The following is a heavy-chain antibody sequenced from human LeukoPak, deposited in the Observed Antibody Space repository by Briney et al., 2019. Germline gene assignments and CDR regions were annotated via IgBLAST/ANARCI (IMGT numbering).Heavy chain of an antibody. D-gene: IGHD5/OR15-5a*01. V-gene: IGHV4-31*03. CDR3: ARDSSVYLPPYYYYGMDV. CDR1: GGSISSGGYY. Sequence: SETLSLTCTVSGGSISSGGYYWNWIRQHPGKGLEWIGYIYYSGSTYYNPSLKSRVTISVDTSKSQFSLKLSSVTAADTAVYYCARDSSVYLPPYYYYGMDVWGQGTTVTVSS. J-gene: IGHJ6*02. CDR2: IYYSGST.